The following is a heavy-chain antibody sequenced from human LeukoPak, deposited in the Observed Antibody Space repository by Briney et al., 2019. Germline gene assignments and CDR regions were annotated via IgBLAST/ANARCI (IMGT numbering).Heavy chain of an antibody. J-gene: IGHJ4*02. D-gene: IGHD3-22*01. CDR3: ATASEYYDSSGYYYHY. CDR2: FDPEDGET. V-gene: IGHV1-24*01. Sequence: ASVKVSCKASGYTFNSYYMHWVRQAPGKGLEWMGGFDPEDGETIYAQKFQGRVTMTEDTSTDTAYMELSSLRSEDTAVYYCATASEYYDSSGYYYHYWGQGTLVTVSS. CDR1: GYTFNSYY.